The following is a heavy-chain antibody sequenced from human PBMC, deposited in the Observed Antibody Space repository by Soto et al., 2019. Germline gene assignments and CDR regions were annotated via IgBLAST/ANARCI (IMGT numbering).Heavy chain of an antibody. Sequence: GESLKISCAASGFTFSSYGMHWVRQAPGKGLEWVAVIWYDGSNKYYADSVKGRFTISRDNSKNTLYLQMNSLRAEDTAVYYCARESIAVAGPFDYWGQGTLVTVSS. CDR2: IWYDGSNK. J-gene: IGHJ4*02. D-gene: IGHD6-19*01. CDR1: GFTFSSYG. V-gene: IGHV3-33*01. CDR3: ARESIAVAGPFDY.